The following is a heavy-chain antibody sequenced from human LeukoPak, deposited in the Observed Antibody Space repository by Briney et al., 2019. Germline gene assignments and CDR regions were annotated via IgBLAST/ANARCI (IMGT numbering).Heavy chain of an antibody. V-gene: IGHV4-59*01. CDR2: IYYSGST. D-gene: IGHD3-3*01. J-gene: IGHJ4*02. CDR3: ARGFLEGDY. Sequence: SETLFLTCTVSGGSISSYYWSWIRQPPGKGLEWIGYIYYSGSTNYNPSLKSRVTISVDTSKNQFSLKLSSVTAADTAVYYCARGFLEGDYWGQGTLVTVSS. CDR1: GGSISSYY.